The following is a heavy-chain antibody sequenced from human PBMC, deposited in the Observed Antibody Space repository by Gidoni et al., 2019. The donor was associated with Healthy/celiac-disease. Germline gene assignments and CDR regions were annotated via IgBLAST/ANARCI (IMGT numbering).Heavy chain of an antibody. CDR3: AKDSTIFGVTAAVDP. J-gene: IGHJ5*02. CDR1: GFPFSSYG. V-gene: IGHV3-30*18. CDR2: ISYDGSNK. Sequence: QVQLVESGGGVVQPGRSLRLSCAASGFPFSSYGMHWVRQAPGKGLEWVAVISYDGSNKYYADSVKGRFTISRDNSKNTLYLQMNSLRAEDTAVYYCAKDSTIFGVTAAVDPWGQGALVTVSS. D-gene: IGHD3-3*01.